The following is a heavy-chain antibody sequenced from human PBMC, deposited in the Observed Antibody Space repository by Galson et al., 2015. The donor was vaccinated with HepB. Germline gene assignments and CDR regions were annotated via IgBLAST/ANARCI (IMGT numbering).Heavy chain of an antibody. V-gene: IGHV3-23*01. CDR2: FDIGTNT. D-gene: IGHD3-9*01. Sequence: SLRLSCAASGFTLSNYAMNWVRQAPGKGLEWVSTFDIGTNTYYGDSVKGRFTISRDNSKNTLYLLMNSLRVGDTAIYYCTRLVATRPGYFDNWGQGALVTVSS. J-gene: IGHJ4*02. CDR3: TRLVATRPGYFDN. CDR1: GFTLSNYA.